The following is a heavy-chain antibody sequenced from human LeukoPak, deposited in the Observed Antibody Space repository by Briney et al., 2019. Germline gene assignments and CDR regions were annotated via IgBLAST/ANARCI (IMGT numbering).Heavy chain of an antibody. CDR2: IRSKAYGGTT. CDR1: GFTFGDYA. V-gene: IGHV3-49*04. J-gene: IGHJ5*02. CDR3: TRDAFSGSYSSVFWFDP. D-gene: IGHD1-26*01. Sequence: GGSLRLSCTASGFTFGDYAMSWVRQAPGKGLEWVGFIRSKAYGGTTEYAASVKGRFTISRDDSKSIAYLQMNSLKTEDTAVYYCTRDAFSGSYSSVFWFDPWGQGTLVTISS.